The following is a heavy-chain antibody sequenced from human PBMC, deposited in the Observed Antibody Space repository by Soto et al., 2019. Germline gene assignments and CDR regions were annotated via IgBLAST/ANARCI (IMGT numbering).Heavy chain of an antibody. CDR1: GGSISNFY. Sequence: QVHLRESGPGLVKPSETLSLSCTVSGGSISNFYWSWIRQPPGKGLGWIGYISYSGNTNYNPSLKSRVSISVDTSKNQLSLNLTSVTAADTAVYYCARAPMVLSRSYFDSWGQGTPVTVSS. D-gene: IGHD2-8*01. J-gene: IGHJ4*02. CDR3: ARAPMVLSRSYFDS. CDR2: ISYSGNT. V-gene: IGHV4-59*01.